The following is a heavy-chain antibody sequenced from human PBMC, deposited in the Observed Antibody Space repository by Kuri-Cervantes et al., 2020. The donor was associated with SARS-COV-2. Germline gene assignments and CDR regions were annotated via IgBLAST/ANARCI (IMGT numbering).Heavy chain of an antibody. J-gene: IGHJ4*02. CDR2: IKHSGST. CDR3: ARAYYDFWSGPAHHFDY. Sequence: GSLRLSCAVYGGSFSGHYWSWIRQPPGKGLEWIGEIKHSGSTNYNPSLKSRVTISVDTSKNQFSLKLSSVTAADTAVYYCARAYYDFWSGPAHHFDYWGQGTLVTVSS. V-gene: IGHV4-34*01. CDR1: GGSFSGHY. D-gene: IGHD3-3*01.